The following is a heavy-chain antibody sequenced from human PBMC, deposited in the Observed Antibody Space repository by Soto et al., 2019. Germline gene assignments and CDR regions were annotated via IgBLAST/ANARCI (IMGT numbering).Heavy chain of an antibody. Sequence: GGSLRLSCAASGFTVSSNYMSWVRQAPGKGLEWVSVIYSGGSGTTYYAESVKGRFTISRGISKNTVYLQMNSLRAEDTAVYYCARDGSSRPTEYWGQGTLVTVSS. CDR2: IYSGGSGTT. CDR1: GFTVSSNY. J-gene: IGHJ4*02. D-gene: IGHD3-10*01. CDR3: ARDGSSRPTEY. V-gene: IGHV3-66*01.